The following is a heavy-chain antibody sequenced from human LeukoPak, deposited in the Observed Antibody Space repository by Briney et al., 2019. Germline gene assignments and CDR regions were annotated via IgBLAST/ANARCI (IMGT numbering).Heavy chain of an antibody. D-gene: IGHD2-2*01. J-gene: IGHJ4*02. Sequence: SPSETLSLTCTVSGGSISSSNYYWGWIRQPPGKGLEWIGSIYYTGSTYYNPSLKSRVTISVDTSKNQFSLKLSSVTAADTAVFYCARLYLHTVYSDYWGQGTLVTVSS. CDR2: IYYTGST. V-gene: IGHV4-39*01. CDR1: GGSISSSNYY. CDR3: ARLYLHTVYSDY.